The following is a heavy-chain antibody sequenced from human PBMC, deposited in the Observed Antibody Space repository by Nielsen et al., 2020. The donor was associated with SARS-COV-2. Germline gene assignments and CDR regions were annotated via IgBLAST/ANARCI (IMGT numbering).Heavy chain of an antibody. CDR3: AKDQGDGYNLVHYYYGMGV. J-gene: IGHJ6*02. D-gene: IGHD5-24*01. CDR2: ISYDGSNK. V-gene: IGHV3-30*18. Sequence: WIRQPPGKGLEWVAVISYDGSNKYYADSVKGRFTISRDNSKNTLYLQMNSLRAEDTAVYYCAKDQGDGYNLVHYYYGMGVWGQGTTVTVSS.